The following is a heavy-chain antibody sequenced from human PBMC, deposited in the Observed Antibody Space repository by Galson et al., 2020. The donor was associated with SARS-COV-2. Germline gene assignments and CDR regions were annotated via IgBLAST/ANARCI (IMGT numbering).Heavy chain of an antibody. CDR1: GYTFTGYY. V-gene: IGHV1-2*02. Sequence: ASVKVSCKASGYTFTGYYMHWVRQAPGQGLEWMGWINPNSGVTNYAQKFQARVTITRDTSISTASMELSRLRSDDTAVYYCAREGYSESSGYPRLDYYYYYMDVWGKGTTVTISS. D-gene: IGHD3-22*01. CDR2: INPNSGVT. CDR3: AREGYSESSGYPRLDYYYYYMDV. J-gene: IGHJ6*03.